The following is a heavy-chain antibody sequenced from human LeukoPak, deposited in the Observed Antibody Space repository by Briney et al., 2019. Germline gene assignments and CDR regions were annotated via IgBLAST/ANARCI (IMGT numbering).Heavy chain of an antibody. CDR3: ARDPHTSDQPDY. V-gene: IGHV4-4*02. Sequence: SETLSLTCAVSGASISDTHWWSWVRRPPGKGLEWIGEIYRGGSPNYNPSLRSRVAISEDRFTNHFSLKLSSVTAADTAVYYCARDPHTSDQPDYWGQGTLVTVSS. CDR1: GASISDTHW. CDR2: IYRGGSP. D-gene: IGHD6-19*01. J-gene: IGHJ4*02.